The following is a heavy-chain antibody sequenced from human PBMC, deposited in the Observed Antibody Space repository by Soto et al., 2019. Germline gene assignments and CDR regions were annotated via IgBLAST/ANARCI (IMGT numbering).Heavy chain of an antibody. CDR3: ARRYVGGGTFHPFDY. CDR2: ISRNSDFL. D-gene: IGHD2-15*01. CDR1: GFTFDDYS. J-gene: IGHJ4*02. V-gene: IGHV3-9*01. Sequence: EVQLVESGGGLVQPGRSLRLSCVASGFTFDDYSMHWVRQAPGKGLEWVSGISRNSDFLVYADSVKGRFTIPRDNAKSSLYLQMNSLRAEDTAFYHCARRYVGGGTFHPFDYWGQGALVTVSS.